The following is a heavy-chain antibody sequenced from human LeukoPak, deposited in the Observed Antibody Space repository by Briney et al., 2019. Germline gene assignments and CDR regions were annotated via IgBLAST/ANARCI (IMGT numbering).Heavy chain of an antibody. V-gene: IGHV4-39*07. CDR3: ASSHGDSYGIDY. Sequence: SETLSLTCTVSGGSISSSSYYWGWIRQPPGKGLEWIGSIYYSGSTYYNPSLKSRVTISVDTSKNQFSLKLSSVTAADTAVYYCASSHGDSYGIDYWGQGTLVTVSS. D-gene: IGHD5-18*01. CDR1: GGSISSSSYY. CDR2: IYYSGST. J-gene: IGHJ4*02.